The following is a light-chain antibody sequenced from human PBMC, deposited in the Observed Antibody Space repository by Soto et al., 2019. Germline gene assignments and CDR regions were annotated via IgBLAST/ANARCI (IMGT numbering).Light chain of an antibody. J-gene: IGKJ5*01. CDR2: AAS. CDR1: QTISSW. CDR3: QQLDSFPLT. V-gene: IGKV1-12*01. Sequence: DIQMTQSPSTLSGSVGDRVTITCRASQTISSWLAWYQQKPGKAPKLLIYAASSLQSGVPVRFSGSGSGTDFTLSISSLEPDDVATSYCQQLDSFPLTLGQGTRLEIK.